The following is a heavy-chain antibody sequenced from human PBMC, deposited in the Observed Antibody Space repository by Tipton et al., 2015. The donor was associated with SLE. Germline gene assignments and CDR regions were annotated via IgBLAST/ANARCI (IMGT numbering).Heavy chain of an antibody. D-gene: IGHD2-2*02. V-gene: IGHV4-61*02. Sequence: TLSLTCTVSGGSISSGSYYWSWIRQPAGKGLEWIGRIYTSGSTNYNPSLKSRVTISVDTSKNQFSRKLSSVTAADTAVYYCAREGSVVVPAAIPVGAFDIWGQGTMVTVSS. CDR1: GGSISSGSYY. CDR2: IYTSGST. J-gene: IGHJ3*02. CDR3: AREGSVVVPAAIPVGAFDI.